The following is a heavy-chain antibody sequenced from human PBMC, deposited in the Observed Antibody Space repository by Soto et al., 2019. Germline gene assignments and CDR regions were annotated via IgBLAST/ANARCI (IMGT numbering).Heavy chain of an antibody. Sequence: GGSLRLSCAASGFTFSSYAMHWVRQAPGKGLEWVAVISYDGSNKYYADSVKGRFTISRDNSKNTLYLQMNSLRAEDTAVYYCAAGRGSPYIYGMDVWGQGTTVTVSS. D-gene: IGHD5-12*01. CDR1: GFTFSSYA. J-gene: IGHJ6*02. CDR3: AAGRGSPYIYGMDV. CDR2: ISYDGSNK. V-gene: IGHV3-30-3*01.